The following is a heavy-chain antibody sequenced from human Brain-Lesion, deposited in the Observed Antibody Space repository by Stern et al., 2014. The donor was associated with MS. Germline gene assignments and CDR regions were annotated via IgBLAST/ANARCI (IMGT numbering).Heavy chain of an antibody. CDR3: AGEEDIRYCSGGSCTGNWFDP. D-gene: IGHD2-15*01. Sequence: VQLVESGPGLVKPSETLSLTCTVAGGSVSSTSYAWAWIRQPPGKGLEWIGTIYYSGNTYYSPSLKSRPTISLDTSKNQFSLQLRLVTAADTAVYYCAGEEDIRYCSGGSCTGNWFDPWGQGTLVTVSS. CDR2: IYYSGNT. V-gene: IGHV4-39*01. J-gene: IGHJ5*02. CDR1: GGSVSSTSYA.